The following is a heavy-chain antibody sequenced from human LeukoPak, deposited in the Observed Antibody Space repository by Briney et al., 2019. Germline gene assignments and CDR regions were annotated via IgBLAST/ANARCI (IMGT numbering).Heavy chain of an antibody. J-gene: IGHJ6*02. Sequence: GGSLRLSCVASGFSFSSYSMSWVRQPPGKGLEWVSSISSASNHIPSAESLRGRFTISRDNAKNSLYLQMSGLRAEDTAVYYCARGLGRGADYYGSNFMDVWGQGTTVTVSS. CDR1: GFSFSSYS. CDR3: ARGLGRGADYYGSNFMDV. CDR2: ISSASNHI. V-gene: IGHV3-21*01. D-gene: IGHD3-10*01.